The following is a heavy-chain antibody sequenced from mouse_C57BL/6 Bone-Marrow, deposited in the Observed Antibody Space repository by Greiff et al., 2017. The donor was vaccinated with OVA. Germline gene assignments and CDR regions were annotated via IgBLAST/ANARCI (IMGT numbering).Heavy chain of an antibody. CDR2: IYPGDGDT. D-gene: IGHD2-4*01. V-gene: IGHV1-80*01. CDR1: GYAFSSYW. Sequence: VQLQQSGAELVKPGASVKISCKASGYAFSSYWMNWVKQRPGKGLEWIGQIYPGDGDTNYNGKFKGKATLTADKSSSTAYMQLSSLTSEDSAVYFCASLVYYDYDEYWGQGTSVTVSS. J-gene: IGHJ4*01. CDR3: ASLVYYDYDEY.